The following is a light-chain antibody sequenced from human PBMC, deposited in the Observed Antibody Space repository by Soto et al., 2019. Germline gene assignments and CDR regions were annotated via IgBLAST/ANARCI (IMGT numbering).Light chain of an antibody. CDR2: DAS. CDR3: QQRSDSPLT. V-gene: IGKV3-11*01. CDR1: QSVSTY. J-gene: IGKJ4*01. Sequence: EIVLTQSLATLSLSPGERATLSCRASQSVSTYLTWYQQKPGQTPRLLIYDASNRATGIPARFSGSGSGTDFTLTISTLEPEDFAVYYCQQRSDSPLTLGGGTKVDIK.